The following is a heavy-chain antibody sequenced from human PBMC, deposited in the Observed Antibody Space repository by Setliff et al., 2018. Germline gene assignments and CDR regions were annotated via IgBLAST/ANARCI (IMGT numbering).Heavy chain of an antibody. CDR3: ARASWYYDFWSGSEGSGWFDP. Sequence: LSLTCAVYGGSFSGYYWSWIRQPPGRGLEWIGEINHNGGTNYNPSLKSRVAISIHTSKNQFSLNLSSVTAADTAVYYCARASWYYDFWSGSEGSGWFDPWGQGTLVTVSS. J-gene: IGHJ5*02. CDR2: INHNGGT. CDR1: GGSFSGYY. D-gene: IGHD3-3*01. V-gene: IGHV4-34*01.